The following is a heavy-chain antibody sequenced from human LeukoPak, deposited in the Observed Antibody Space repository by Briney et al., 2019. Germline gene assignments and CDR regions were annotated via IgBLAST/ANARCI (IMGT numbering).Heavy chain of an antibody. CDR2: IKQAGSEK. Sequence: PGGSLRLSCAASGFIFSNYWMTWVRQAPGKGLEWVANIKQAGSEKYYVDSVKGRFTISRDNAKNSLYLQMSSLRAEDTAVYYCARPVEMATNDDAFDIWGQGTMVTVSS. CDR1: GFIFSNYW. D-gene: IGHD5-24*01. CDR3: ARPVEMATNDDAFDI. V-gene: IGHV3-7*01. J-gene: IGHJ3*02.